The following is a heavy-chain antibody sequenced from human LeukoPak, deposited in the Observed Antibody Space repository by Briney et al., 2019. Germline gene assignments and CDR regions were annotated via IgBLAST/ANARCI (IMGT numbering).Heavy chain of an antibody. Sequence: PSETLSLTCAVYGGSFSGHYWSWIRQPPGKGLEWIGEISHSGSTNYNPSLKSRVTISVDTSKSEFSLKVNSVSAADTAVYYCASVELATTNFDYWGQGALVTVS. V-gene: IGHV4-34*01. J-gene: IGHJ4*02. CDR1: GGSFSGHY. CDR2: ISHSGST. CDR3: ASVELATTNFDY. D-gene: IGHD1-1*01.